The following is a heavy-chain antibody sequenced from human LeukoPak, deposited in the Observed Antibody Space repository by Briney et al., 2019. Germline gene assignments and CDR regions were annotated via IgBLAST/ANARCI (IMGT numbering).Heavy chain of an antibody. Sequence: HPGGSLRLSCAASGFTFSSYAVHWVRQAPGRGLEWVAVISYDGSNKYYADSVKGRFSISRDNSKNTLYLQMNSLRAEDTAVYYCARRYDGFDHWGQGTLVTVSS. J-gene: IGHJ4*02. CDR1: GFTFSSYA. CDR3: ARRYDGFDH. V-gene: IGHV3-30-3*01. D-gene: IGHD3-3*01. CDR2: ISYDGSNK.